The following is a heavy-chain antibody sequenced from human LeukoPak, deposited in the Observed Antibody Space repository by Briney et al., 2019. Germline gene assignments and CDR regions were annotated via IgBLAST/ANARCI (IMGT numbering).Heavy chain of an antibody. CDR2: IRSKAYGGTT. J-gene: IGHJ6*02. Sequence: GGSLRLSCTASGFTFGDYAMSWVRQAPGKGLEWVGFIRSKAYGGTTEYAASVKGRFTISRDDSKSIAYLQMNSLKTEDTAVYYCTRHVDGFWFGELYYGMDVWGQGTTVTVSS. CDR3: TRHVDGFWFGELYYGMDV. CDR1: GFTFGDYA. D-gene: IGHD3-10*01. V-gene: IGHV3-49*04.